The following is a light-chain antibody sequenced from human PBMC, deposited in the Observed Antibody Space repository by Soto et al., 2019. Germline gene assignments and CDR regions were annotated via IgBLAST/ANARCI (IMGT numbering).Light chain of an antibody. CDR2: GAS. J-gene: IGKJ4*01. Sequence: EIVMTQSPATLSVSPGERATLSSRASQSVSSNLAWYQQKPGQAPRLLIYGASTRATGIPARFSGSRSGTEFTLTISSLQSEDFAVYYCQQYNNWPALTFGGGTKVEIK. CDR1: QSVSSN. V-gene: IGKV3-15*01. CDR3: QQYNNWPALT.